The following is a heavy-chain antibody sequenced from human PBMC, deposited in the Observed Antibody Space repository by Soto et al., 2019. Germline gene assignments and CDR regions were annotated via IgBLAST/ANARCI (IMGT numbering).Heavy chain of an antibody. V-gene: IGHV4-31*03. D-gene: IGHD3-10*01. CDR2: LYDSGST. J-gene: IGHJ4*02. CDR3: ARGGYNTMVRGVTTAFNY. CDR1: GGSISRVGYY. Sequence: SETLSLTCTVSGGSISRVGYYWSWIRKHPRKGLEWIGYLYDSGSTYYNRSLKSRVTISVDTSKNQFSLKLSSVTAADTAVYYFARGGYNTMVRGVTTAFNYWRQGTLDTVSS.